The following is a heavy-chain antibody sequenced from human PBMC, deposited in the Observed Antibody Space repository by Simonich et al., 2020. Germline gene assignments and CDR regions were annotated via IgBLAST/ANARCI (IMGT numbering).Heavy chain of an antibody. D-gene: IGHD3-16*01. CDR2: IYHRGST. V-gene: IGHV4-38-2*01. Sequence: QVQLQESGPGLVKPSETLSLTCAVSGYSISSGYYWGWIRQPPGKGLEWIGSIYHRGSTYYNPTLKSRVTISVDTSKNQFSLKLSSVTAADTAVYYCARRGDGHAFDIWGQGTMVTVSS. CDR3: ARRGDGHAFDI. J-gene: IGHJ3*02. CDR1: GYSISSGYY.